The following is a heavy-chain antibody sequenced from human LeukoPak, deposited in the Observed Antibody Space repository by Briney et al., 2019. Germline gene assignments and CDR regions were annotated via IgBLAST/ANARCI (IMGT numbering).Heavy chain of an antibody. V-gene: IGHV1-3*01. CDR3: ARDYWSMVRGVSGWFDP. CDR2: INAGNGNT. D-gene: IGHD3-10*01. J-gene: IGHJ5*02. CDR1: GYTFTSYA. Sequence: ASVKVSCKASGYTFTSYAMHWVRQAPGQRLEWMGWINAGNGNTKYSQKFQGRVTITRGTSASTAYMELSSLRSEDTAVYYCARDYWSMVRGVSGWFDPWGQGTLVTVSS.